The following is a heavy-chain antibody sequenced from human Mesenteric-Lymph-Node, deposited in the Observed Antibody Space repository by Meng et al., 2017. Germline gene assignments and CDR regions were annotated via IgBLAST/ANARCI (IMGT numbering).Heavy chain of an antibody. CDR1: GGTFSSYA. Sequence: SVKVSCKASGGTFSSYAISWVRQAPGQGLEWMGGIIPIFGTANYAQKFQGRVTITADESTSTAYMELSSLRADDTAVYYCARSPDIVVVRTAKGELDSWGQGTLVTVSS. V-gene: IGHV1-69*13. CDR2: IIPIFGTA. CDR3: ARSPDIVVVRTAKGELDS. J-gene: IGHJ4*02. D-gene: IGHD2-2*01.